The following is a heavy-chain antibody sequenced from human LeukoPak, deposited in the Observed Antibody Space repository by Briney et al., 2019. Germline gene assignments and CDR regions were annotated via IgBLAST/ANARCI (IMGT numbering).Heavy chain of an antibody. CDR2: MNPNSGNT. D-gene: IGHD3-16*01. CDR1: GYTFTSYD. CDR3: ARDYDWGDWFDP. V-gene: IGHV1-8*01. Sequence: ASVKVSCKASGYTFTSYDINWVRQATGQGLEWMGWMNPNSGNTGYAQKFQGRVTMTRNTSISTAYMELSSLRSEDTAVYYCARDYDWGDWFDPWGQGTLVTVSS. J-gene: IGHJ5*02.